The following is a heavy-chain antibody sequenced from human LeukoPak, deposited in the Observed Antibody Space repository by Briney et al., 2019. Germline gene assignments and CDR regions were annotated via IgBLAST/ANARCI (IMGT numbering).Heavy chain of an antibody. CDR3: AGIYDTPRGF. Sequence: SETLSLTCTVSGGSISNSRYYWGWIRQAPGKGLEWIGSIYYSGTTYHNPSLKSRLTISVDTTKNQFSVRLSSVTAADTAVYYCAGIYDTPRGFWGRGTLVTVSS. CDR1: GGSISNSRYY. CDR2: IYYSGTT. D-gene: IGHD3-22*01. J-gene: IGHJ4*02. V-gene: IGHV4-39*01.